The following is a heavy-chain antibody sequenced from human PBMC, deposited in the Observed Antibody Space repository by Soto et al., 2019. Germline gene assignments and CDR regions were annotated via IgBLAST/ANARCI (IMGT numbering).Heavy chain of an antibody. V-gene: IGHV5-51*01. CDR1: GYSFTSYW. J-gene: IGHJ6*02. D-gene: IGHD6-6*01. CDR2: IYPGDSDT. Sequence: GESLKISCKGSGYSFTSYWIGWVRQMPGKGLEWMGIIYPGDSDTRYSPSFQGQVTILADKSISTAYLQWSSLKASDTAMYYCATRGAARLGRYYYYGMDVWGQGTTVTVSS. CDR3: ATRGAARLGRYYYYGMDV.